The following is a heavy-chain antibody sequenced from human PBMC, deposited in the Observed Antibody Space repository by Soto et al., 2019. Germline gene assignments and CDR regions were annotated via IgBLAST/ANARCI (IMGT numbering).Heavy chain of an antibody. CDR2: ISWNSGSI. CDR3: AKDKGGLFGRDAAKDY. J-gene: IGHJ4*02. D-gene: IGHD3-3*01. Sequence: GGSLRLSCAASGFTFDDYAMHWVRQAPGKGLEWVSGISWNSGSIGYADSVKGRFTISRDNAKNSLYLQMNSLRAEDTALYYCAKDKGGLFGRDAAKDYWGQGTLVTVSS. V-gene: IGHV3-9*01. CDR1: GFTFDDYA.